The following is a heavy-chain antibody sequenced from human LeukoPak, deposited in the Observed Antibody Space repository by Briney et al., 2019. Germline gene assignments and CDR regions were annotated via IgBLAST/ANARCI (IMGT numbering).Heavy chain of an antibody. CDR1: GFTFRGYW. CDR2: IKEDGSEK. CDR3: ARYDTGRTF. Sequence: GGSLRLSCAASGFTFRGYWMSWVRQAPGKGLEWVANIKEDGSEKYYVDSVKGRFTISRDNAKNSLYLQMNSLRAEDTAVYYCARYDTGRTFWGQGTLVTVSA. D-gene: IGHD3-10*01. V-gene: IGHV3-7*04. J-gene: IGHJ4*02.